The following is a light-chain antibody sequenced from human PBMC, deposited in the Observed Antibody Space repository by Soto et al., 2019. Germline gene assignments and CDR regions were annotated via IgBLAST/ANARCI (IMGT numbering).Light chain of an antibody. Sequence: DIQMTQSPSSLSASVVDRVNITFHASQDISNYLNWYQQKPGKAHKLLIYDAYNLETGVTSRFSGSGSGTDFTLTIRSMQPEDIATYYCKKYDNLQLNCGGGNKVDIK. V-gene: IGKV1-33*01. CDR1: QDISNY. J-gene: IGKJ4*01. CDR3: KKYDNLQLN. CDR2: DAY.